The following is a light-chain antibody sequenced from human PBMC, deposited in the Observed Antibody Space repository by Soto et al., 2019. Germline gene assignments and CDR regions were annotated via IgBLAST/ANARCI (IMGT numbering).Light chain of an antibody. CDR3: QHYLVQPQT. J-gene: IGKJ1*01. Sequence: DIRMTQSPATVSVYPGERATLSCRASQSVSSNLAWYQQKPGQAPRLLIYGASTRATGIPSTFSGSGSGTEFTLTISSLQSEDFAAYCCQHYLVQPQTFGQGTKV. V-gene: IGKV3-15*01. CDR1: QSVSSN. CDR2: GAS.